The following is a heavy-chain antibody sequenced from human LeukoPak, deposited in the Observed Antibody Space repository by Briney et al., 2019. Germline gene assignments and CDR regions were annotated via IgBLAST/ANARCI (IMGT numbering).Heavy chain of an antibody. CDR2: INGSGDTT. D-gene: IGHD5-12*01. V-gene: IGHV3-23*01. Sequence: PGGSLRLSCATSEFTFSSFAMSWVRQAPGKGLEWISSINGSGDTTYYRDSVKGRFTISRDNSKRTLYLQMNSLRADDTAVYYCAKGAVGYSGYDLKADYYYYMDVWGKGTTVTVSS. J-gene: IGHJ6*03. CDR3: AKGAVGYSGYDLKADYYYYMDV. CDR1: EFTFSSFA.